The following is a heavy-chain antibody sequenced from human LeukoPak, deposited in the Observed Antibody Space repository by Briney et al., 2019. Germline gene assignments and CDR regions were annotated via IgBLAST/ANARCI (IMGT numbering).Heavy chain of an antibody. Sequence: SETLSLTCTVSGRSISSYYWSWIRQPAGKGLEWIGRIYTSGSTNYNPSLKSRVTMSVDTSKNQFSLKLSSVTAADTAVYYCARNGYYYDSSGYYYMDYWGQGTLVTVSS. CDR3: ARNGYYYDSSGYYYMDY. CDR1: GRSISSYY. J-gene: IGHJ4*02. CDR2: IYTSGST. V-gene: IGHV4-4*07. D-gene: IGHD3-22*01.